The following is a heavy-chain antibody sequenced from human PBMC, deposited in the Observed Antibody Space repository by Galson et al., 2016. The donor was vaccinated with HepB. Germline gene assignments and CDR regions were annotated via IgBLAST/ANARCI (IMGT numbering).Heavy chain of an antibody. V-gene: IGHV1-46*01. CDR1: GYTFTIYY. CDR2: INPSGSST. CDR3: VRDLGPRYFDL. Sequence: SVKVSCKASGYTFTIYYMHWVRQAPGQGLEWMGIINPSGSSTTYAQKFQGRVTMTSDTSTSTVYMDLRSLRTEDTAVYYWVRDLGPRYFDLWGRGTLVTVSS. D-gene: IGHD7-27*01. J-gene: IGHJ2*01.